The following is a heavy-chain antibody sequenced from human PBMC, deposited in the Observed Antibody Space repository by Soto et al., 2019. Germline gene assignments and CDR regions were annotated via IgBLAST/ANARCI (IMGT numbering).Heavy chain of an antibody. CDR1: GGSISSYF. Sequence: PSETLSLTCTVSGGSISSYFWTWIRQPPGKGLEWIGYVHYTGSTNYNPSLKSRVTISVDTSKNQFSLKLNSVTAADTAVYYCAHTVGFGEPLDPWGQGTLVNVSS. V-gene: IGHV4-59*01. D-gene: IGHD3-10*01. J-gene: IGHJ5*02. CDR3: AHTVGFGEPLDP. CDR2: VHYTGST.